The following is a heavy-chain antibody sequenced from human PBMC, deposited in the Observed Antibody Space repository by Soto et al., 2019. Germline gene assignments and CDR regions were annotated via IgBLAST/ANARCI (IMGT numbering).Heavy chain of an antibody. D-gene: IGHD2-2*02. Sequence: TLSLTCTVSGGSISSGDYYWGWIRQPPGKGLEWIGYIYYSGSTYYNPSLKSRVTISVDTSKNQFSLKLSSVTAADTAVYYCARGYCSSTICYIWDNWFDPWGQGTLVTVSS. CDR3: ARGYCSSTICYIWDNWFDP. J-gene: IGHJ5*02. V-gene: IGHV4-30-4*01. CDR1: GGSISSGDYY. CDR2: IYYSGST.